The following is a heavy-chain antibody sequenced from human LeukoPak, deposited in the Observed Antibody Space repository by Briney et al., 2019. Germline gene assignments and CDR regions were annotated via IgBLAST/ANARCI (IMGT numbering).Heavy chain of an antibody. J-gene: IGHJ3*02. Sequence: SETLSLTCTVSGGSISSGDYCWSWIRQPPGKGLEWIGYIYYSGSTYYNPSLKSRVTISVDTSKNQFSLKLSSVTAADTAVYYCAREYFDYGRQPVPPHDAFDIWGQGTMVTVSS. D-gene: IGHD4-17*01. V-gene: IGHV4-30-4*08. CDR2: IYYSGST. CDR1: GGSISSGDYC. CDR3: AREYFDYGRQPVPPHDAFDI.